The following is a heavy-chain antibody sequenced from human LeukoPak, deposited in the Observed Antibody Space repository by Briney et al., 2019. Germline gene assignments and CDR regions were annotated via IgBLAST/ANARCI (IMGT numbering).Heavy chain of an antibody. CDR2: ISFDGSDK. D-gene: IGHD4-23*01. CDR1: GFTFGSYA. V-gene: IGHV3-30*18. CDR3: AKTPATVVKPADY. J-gene: IGHJ4*02. Sequence: PGRSLRLSCAASGFTFGSYAMHWVRQAPGKGLEWVAFISFDGSDKYYAESVKGRFTISRDNSKNTLYLQMNSLRAEDTAVYYCAKTPATVVKPADYWGQGTLVTVSS.